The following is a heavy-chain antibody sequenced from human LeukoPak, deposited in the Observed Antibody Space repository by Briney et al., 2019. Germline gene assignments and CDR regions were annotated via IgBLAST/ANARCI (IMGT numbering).Heavy chain of an antibody. J-gene: IGHJ4*02. Sequence: PSETPSLTCTVSGGSISSGGYYWSWIRQHPGKGLEWIGYIYYSGSTYYNPSLKSRVTISVDTSKNQFSLKLSSVTAADTAVYYCAREHDYGDYVASFDYWGQGTLVTVSS. D-gene: IGHD4-17*01. CDR2: IYYSGST. CDR1: GGSISSGGYY. V-gene: IGHV4-31*03. CDR3: AREHDYGDYVASFDY.